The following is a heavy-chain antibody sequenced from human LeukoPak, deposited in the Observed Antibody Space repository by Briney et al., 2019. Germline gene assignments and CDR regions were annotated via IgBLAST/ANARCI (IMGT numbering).Heavy chain of an antibody. Sequence: GGSLRLSCAASGFTFSSYGMHWVRQAPGKGLEWVAVIWYDGSNKYYADSVKGRFTISRDNSKNTLYLQMNSLRAEDTAVYYCARRACCSSTSCLDYWGQGTLVTVSS. J-gene: IGHJ4*02. V-gene: IGHV3-33*01. CDR3: ARRACCSSTSCLDY. D-gene: IGHD2-2*01. CDR2: IWYDGSNK. CDR1: GFTFSSYG.